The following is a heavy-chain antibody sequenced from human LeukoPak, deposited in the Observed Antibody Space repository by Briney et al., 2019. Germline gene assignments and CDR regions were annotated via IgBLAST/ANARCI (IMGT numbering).Heavy chain of an antibody. CDR3: ARDWPPSEQLYMDV. CDR2: INPNSGGT. Sequence: ASVKVSCKASGYTFTGYYMHWVRQAPGQGLEWMGWINPNSGGTNYAQKFQGRVTMTRDTSISTAYMELSRLRSDDTAVYYCARDWPPSEQLYMDVWGKGTTVTVSS. D-gene: IGHD6-13*01. J-gene: IGHJ6*03. V-gene: IGHV1-2*02. CDR1: GYTFTGYY.